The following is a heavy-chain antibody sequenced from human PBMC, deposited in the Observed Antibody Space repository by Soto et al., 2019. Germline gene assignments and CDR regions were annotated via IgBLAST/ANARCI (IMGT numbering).Heavy chain of an antibody. Sequence: PVGSLRLSCAASGFTFSSYSMNWVRQAAGKGLEWVSSISSSSSYIYYADSVKGRFTISRDNAKNSLYLQMNSLRAEDTAVYYCARAPRSGSWYYYGMDVWGQGTTVTVSS. CDR1: GFTFSSYS. CDR2: ISSSSSYI. J-gene: IGHJ6*02. CDR3: ARAPRSGSWYYYGMDV. V-gene: IGHV3-21*01. D-gene: IGHD6-13*01.